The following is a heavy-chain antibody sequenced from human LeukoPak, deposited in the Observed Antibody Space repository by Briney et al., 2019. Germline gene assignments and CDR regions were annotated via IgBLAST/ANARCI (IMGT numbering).Heavy chain of an antibody. V-gene: IGHV4-4*02. CDR1: GGSISSSNW. J-gene: IGHJ3*02. CDR3: ARDQYYYDSSGYYTFDI. Sequence: PSGTLSLTCAVSGGSISSSNWWSWVRQPPGKGLEWIGEINHSGSTNYNPSLKSRVTMSVDTSKNQFSLKLSSVTAADTAVYYCARDQYYYDSSGYYTFDIWGQGTMVTVSS. D-gene: IGHD3-22*01. CDR2: INHSGST.